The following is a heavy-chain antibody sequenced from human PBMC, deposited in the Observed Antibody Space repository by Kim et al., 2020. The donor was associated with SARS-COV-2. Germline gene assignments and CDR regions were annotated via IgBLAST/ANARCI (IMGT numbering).Heavy chain of an antibody. D-gene: IGHD6-13*01. CDR1: GGTFSSYA. V-gene: IGHV1-69*13. CDR2: IIPIFGTA. Sequence: SVKVSCKASGGTFSSYAISWVRQAPGQGLEWMGGIIPIFGTANYAQKFQGRVTITADESTSTAYMELSSLRSEDTAVYYCARDQGIAAAGNSALGYYYYYGMDVWGQGTTVTVSS. CDR3: ARDQGIAAAGNSALGYYYYYGMDV. J-gene: IGHJ6*02.